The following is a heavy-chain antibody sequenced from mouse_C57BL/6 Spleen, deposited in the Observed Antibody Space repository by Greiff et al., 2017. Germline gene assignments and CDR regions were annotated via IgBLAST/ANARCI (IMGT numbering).Heavy chain of an antibody. CDR1: GYAFSSYW. V-gene: IGHV1-80*01. CDR3: AREDSSSLYAMDY. J-gene: IGHJ4*01. CDR2: IYPGDGDT. Sequence: QVQLQQSGAELVKPGASVKISCKASGYAFSSYWMHWVKQRPGKGLEWIGQIYPGDGDTNYNGKFKGKATLTADKSSSTAYMQLSSLTSEDSAVYFCAREDSSSLYAMDYWGQGTSVTVSS. D-gene: IGHD1-1*01.